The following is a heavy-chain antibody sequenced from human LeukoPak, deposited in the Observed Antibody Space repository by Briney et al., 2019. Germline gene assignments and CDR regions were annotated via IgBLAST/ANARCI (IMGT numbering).Heavy chain of an antibody. Sequence: GASVRVSCKASGYTFTSYYMHWVRQAPGQGLEWMGIINPSGGSTSYAQKFQGRVTMTRDTSTCTVYMELSSLRSEDTAVYYCARGRDMVRGVKRQNHDAFDIWGQGTMVTVSS. J-gene: IGHJ3*02. V-gene: IGHV1-46*01. CDR2: INPSGGST. D-gene: IGHD3-10*01. CDR1: GYTFTSYY. CDR3: ARGRDMVRGVKRQNHDAFDI.